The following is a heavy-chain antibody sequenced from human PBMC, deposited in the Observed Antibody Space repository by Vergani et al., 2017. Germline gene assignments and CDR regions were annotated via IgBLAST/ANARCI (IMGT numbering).Heavy chain of an antibody. Sequence: QVQLQESGPRLVRPSQTLTLTCTVSGGSINSGAYYWSWIRQPPGKGLEWIGYIYYSGSTNYNPSLKSRVTISVDTSKNQFSLKLSSVTAADTAVYYCARRHPGGPSFDYWGQGTLVTVSS. V-gene: IGHV4-61*08. J-gene: IGHJ4*02. D-gene: IGHD2-8*02. CDR1: GGSINSGAYY. CDR2: IYYSGST. CDR3: ARRHPGGPSFDY.